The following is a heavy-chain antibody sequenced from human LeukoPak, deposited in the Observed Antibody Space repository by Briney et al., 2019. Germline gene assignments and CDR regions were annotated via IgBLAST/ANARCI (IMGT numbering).Heavy chain of an antibody. CDR1: GGSFSGYY. J-gene: IGHJ1*01. CDR3: ARGLEYDILTGYPEYFQH. V-gene: IGHV4-34*01. CDR2: INHSGST. Sequence: SETLSLTCAVYGGSFSGYYWSWIRQPPGKGLEWIGEINHSGSTNYNPSLKSRVTISVDTSKNQFSLKLSPVTATDTAVYYCARGLEYDILTGYPEYFQHWGQGTLVTVSS. D-gene: IGHD3-9*01.